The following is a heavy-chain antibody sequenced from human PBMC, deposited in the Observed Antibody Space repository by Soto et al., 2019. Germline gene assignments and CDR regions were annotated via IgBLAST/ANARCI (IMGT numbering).Heavy chain of an antibody. J-gene: IGHJ6*03. CDR1: GGTFSSYA. CDR3: ARAWEEDSSGWYRTLYYYMDV. CDR2: IIPIFGTA. Sequence: QVQLVQSGAEVKKPGSSVKVSCKASGGTFSSYAISWVRQATGQGLEWMGGIIPIFGTANYAQKFQGRVTITADESTSTAYMELSSLRSEDTAVYYCARAWEEDSSGWYRTLYYYMDVWGKGTTVTVSS. D-gene: IGHD6-19*01. V-gene: IGHV1-69*01.